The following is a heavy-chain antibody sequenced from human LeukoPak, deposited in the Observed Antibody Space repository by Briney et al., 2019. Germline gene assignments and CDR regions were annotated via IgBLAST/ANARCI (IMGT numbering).Heavy chain of an antibody. D-gene: IGHD3-22*01. J-gene: IGHJ4*02. CDR1: GYTFTSYA. V-gene: IGHV7-4-1*02. CDR3: ARDYYYDSSGYYDRTPPSSAY. Sequence: ASVKVSCKASGYTFTSYAMNWVRQAPGQGLEWMGWINTNTENPTYAQGFTGRFVFSLDTSVSTAYLQISSLKAEDTAVYYCARDYYYDSSGYYDRTPPSSAYWGQGTLVTVSS. CDR2: INTNTENP.